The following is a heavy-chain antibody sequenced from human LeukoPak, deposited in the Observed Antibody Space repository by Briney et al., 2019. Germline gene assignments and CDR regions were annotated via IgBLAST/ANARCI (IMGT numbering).Heavy chain of an antibody. Sequence: GRSLRLSCAASGFTFSSYAMSWVRQAPGKGLEWVSAISGSGGSTYYADSVKGRFTISRDNSKNTLYLQMNSLRAEDTAVYYCAKDGRFLEWLFNYWGQGTLVTVSS. J-gene: IGHJ4*02. CDR2: ISGSGGST. D-gene: IGHD3-3*01. V-gene: IGHV3-23*01. CDR3: AKDGRFLEWLFNY. CDR1: GFTFSSYA.